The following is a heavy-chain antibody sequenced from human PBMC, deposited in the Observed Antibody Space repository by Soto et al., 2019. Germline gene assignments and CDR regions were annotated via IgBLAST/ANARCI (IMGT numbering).Heavy chain of an antibody. D-gene: IGHD5-18*01. V-gene: IGHV1-69*12. J-gene: IGHJ4*02. Sequence: QVQLVQSGAEVKKPGSSVKVSCKASGGTFSSYAISWVRQAPGQGLEWMGGIIPIFGTANYAQKFQGRVTITADESTSTAYMELSSLRPEDTAVYYCARVADKAMVTYDFDYWGQGTLVTVSS. CDR1: GGTFSSYA. CDR2: IIPIFGTA. CDR3: ARVADKAMVTYDFDY.